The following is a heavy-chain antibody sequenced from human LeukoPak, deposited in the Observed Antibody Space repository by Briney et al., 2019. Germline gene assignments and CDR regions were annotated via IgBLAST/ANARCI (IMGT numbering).Heavy chain of an antibody. V-gene: IGHV3-23*01. Sequence: GGSLRLSCAASGFTFSSYGMHWVRQAPGKGLEWVSAISGSGGSTYYADSVKGRFTISRDNSKNTLYLQMNSLRAEDTAVYYCAKVGGSGSYYGEIDYWGQGTLVTVSS. CDR2: ISGSGGST. CDR3: AKVGGSGSYYGEIDY. D-gene: IGHD3-10*01. J-gene: IGHJ4*02. CDR1: GFTFSSYG.